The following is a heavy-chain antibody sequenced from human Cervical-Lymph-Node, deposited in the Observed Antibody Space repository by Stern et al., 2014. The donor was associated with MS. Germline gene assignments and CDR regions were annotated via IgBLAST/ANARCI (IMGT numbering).Heavy chain of an antibody. V-gene: IGHV5-51*01. CDR2: IHPGDSEV. J-gene: IGHJ4*02. CDR1: GYSFTNYW. Sequence: MKLVQSGAGVKRPGQSLKISCRASGYSFTNYWVAWVRQKPGKGLEWTGIIHPGDSEVRYSPSFQGRVTMSVDRSINTAYLQWSSLQPSDTAMYYCARQLGHSNFLHYWGQGVLVTVSS. CDR3: ARQLGHSNFLHY. D-gene: IGHD4-11*01.